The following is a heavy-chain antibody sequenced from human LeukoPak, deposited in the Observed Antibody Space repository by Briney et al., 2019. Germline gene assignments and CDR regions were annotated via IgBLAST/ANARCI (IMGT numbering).Heavy chain of an antibody. CDR2: IYTSGST. Sequence: SETLSLTCTVSGGSISSYYWSWIWQPAGKGLELIGRIYTSGSTNYNPSLKSRITMSVDTSKNQFSLKLSSVTAADTAVYYCARDSYDFWSGHHFDYWGQGTLVTVSS. CDR1: GGSISSYY. V-gene: IGHV4-4*07. D-gene: IGHD3-3*01. J-gene: IGHJ4*02. CDR3: ARDSYDFWSGHHFDY.